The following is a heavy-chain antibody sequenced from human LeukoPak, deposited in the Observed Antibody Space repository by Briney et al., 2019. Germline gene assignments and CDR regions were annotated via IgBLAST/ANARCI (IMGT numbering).Heavy chain of an antibody. CDR3: ARDSGSNGWDPTSFMDY. Sequence: ASVKVSCKASGYTFSDSYMHWVRQAPGQGLEWMGWINPNSGGANSAQKFLGRVSMTRDTSISTVHMDLASLTSDDTAVYYCARDSGSNGWDPTSFMDYWGRGTLVTVSS. V-gene: IGHV1-2*02. J-gene: IGHJ4*02. D-gene: IGHD6-19*01. CDR2: INPNSGGA. CDR1: GYTFSDSY.